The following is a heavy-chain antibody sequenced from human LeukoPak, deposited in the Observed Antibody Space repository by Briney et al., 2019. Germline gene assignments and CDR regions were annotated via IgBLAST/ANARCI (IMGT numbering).Heavy chain of an antibody. V-gene: IGHV4-4*07. Sequence: SETLSLTCTDSGGSISSYYWSWIRQPAGKGLEWIGRIYTSGSTKYNPSLKSRVTISVDKSKNQFSLKLSSVTAADTAVYYCARACGFGESLDYWGRGTLATVSS. CDR1: GGSISSYY. J-gene: IGHJ4*02. CDR2: IYTSGST. CDR3: ARACGFGESLDY. D-gene: IGHD3-10*01.